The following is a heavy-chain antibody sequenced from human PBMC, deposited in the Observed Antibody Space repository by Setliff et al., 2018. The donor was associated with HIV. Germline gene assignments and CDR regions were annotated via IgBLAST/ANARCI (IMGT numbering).Heavy chain of an antibody. D-gene: IGHD3-22*01. Sequence: GGSVRLSCAASGFTFSNAWMNWVRQAPGKGLEWVGRIKSKTDGGTTDYAAPVKGRFTISRDDSKNTLYLQMNSLKTEDTAVYYCTTPLGYDSSGPTRYYYYYMDVWGKGTTVTVSS. CDR2: IKSKTDGGTT. V-gene: IGHV3-15*07. J-gene: IGHJ6*03. CDR1: GFTFSNAW. CDR3: TTPLGYDSSGPTRYYYYYMDV.